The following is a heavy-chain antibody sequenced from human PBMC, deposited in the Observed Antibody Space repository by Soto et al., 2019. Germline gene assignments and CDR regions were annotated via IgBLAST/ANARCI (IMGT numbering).Heavy chain of an antibody. CDR1: GYSFSDYW. Sequence: GESLKISCKASGYSFSDYWIGWVRQMPGGGLVRMGKIYPGDSDTRYSASFQGQVTISADKSISTAYLQWSSLKASDTAMYYCAKIPRSSGWYRVYFDYWGQGTLVTVSS. D-gene: IGHD6-19*01. CDR3: AKIPRSSGWYRVYFDY. V-gene: IGHV5-51*01. CDR2: IYPGDSDT. J-gene: IGHJ4*02.